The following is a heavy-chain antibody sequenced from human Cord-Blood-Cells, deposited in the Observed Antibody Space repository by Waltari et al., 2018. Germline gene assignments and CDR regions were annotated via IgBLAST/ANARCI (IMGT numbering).Heavy chain of an antibody. CDR2: IIPILGIA. J-gene: IGHJ5*02. D-gene: IGHD6-6*01. Sequence: QVQLVQSGAEVKKPGSSVKVSCKASGGTFSSYAISWVRQAPGQGLEWMGRIIPILGIANYAQKFQGRVTITADKSTSTAYMELSSLRSEDTAVYYCARSAGIAARINNWFDPWGQGTLVTVSS. V-gene: IGHV1-69*09. CDR1: GGTFSSYA. CDR3: ARSAGIAARINNWFDP.